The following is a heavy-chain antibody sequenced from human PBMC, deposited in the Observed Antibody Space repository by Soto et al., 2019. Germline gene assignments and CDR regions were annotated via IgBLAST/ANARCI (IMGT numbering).Heavy chain of an antibody. J-gene: IGHJ6*02. V-gene: IGHV4-59*01. Sequence: SETLSLTCTVSGDSISSLYWSWIRQPPGKGLEWIGYIYYSGSINYNPSLKSRVTISVDPSKNQFSLRLSSVTAADTAVYYCARLDGNPYYGMDVWGQGTTVTVSS. CDR1: GDSISSLY. CDR3: ARLDGNPYYGMDV. CDR2: IYYSGSI. D-gene: IGHD4-17*01.